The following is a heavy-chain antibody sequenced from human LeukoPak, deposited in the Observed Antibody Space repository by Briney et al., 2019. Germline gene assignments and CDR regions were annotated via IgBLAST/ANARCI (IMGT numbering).Heavy chain of an antibody. CDR2: ISPADSRT. D-gene: IGHD2-8*02. CDR1: GYNFITYW. Sequence: GESLKISCKGSGYNFITYWIGWVRQMPGKGLEWMGIISPADSRTTYSPSFQGQVTISADKSFSTAYLQWRSLKASDTAMYYCARRICTVTNCLYYFDLWGQGTLVTVSS. V-gene: IGHV5-51*01. J-gene: IGHJ4*02. CDR3: ARRICTVTNCLYYFDL.